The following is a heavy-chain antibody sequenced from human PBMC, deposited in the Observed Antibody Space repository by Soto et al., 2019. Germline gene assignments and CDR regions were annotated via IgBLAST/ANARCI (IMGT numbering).Heavy chain of an antibody. CDR1: GFTFSSYS. D-gene: IGHD6-25*01. V-gene: IGHV3-48*02. CDR2: ISSSSSTI. J-gene: IGHJ4*02. Sequence: SLRLSCAASGFTFSSYSMNWVRQAPGKGLEWVSYISSSSSTIYYADSVKGRFTISRDNAKNSLCLQMNSLRDEDTAVYYCARDRRLQADYWGQGTLVTVSS. CDR3: ARDRRLQADY.